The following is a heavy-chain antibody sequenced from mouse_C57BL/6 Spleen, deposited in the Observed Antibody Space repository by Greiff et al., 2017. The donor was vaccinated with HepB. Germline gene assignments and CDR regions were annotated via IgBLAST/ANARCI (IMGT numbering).Heavy chain of an antibody. V-gene: IGHV1-82*01. CDR3: ARGPTVVEYCDV. CDR2: IYPGDGDT. Sequence: QVQLQQSGPELVKPGASVKISCKASGYAFSSSWMNWVKPRPGKGLEWIGRIYPGDGDTNYNGKFKGKATLTADHPSTTAYMQRSRLTSEDSAVYFCARGPTVVEYCDVWGTGTTVTVSS. J-gene: IGHJ1*03. CDR1: GYAFSSSW. D-gene: IGHD1-1*01.